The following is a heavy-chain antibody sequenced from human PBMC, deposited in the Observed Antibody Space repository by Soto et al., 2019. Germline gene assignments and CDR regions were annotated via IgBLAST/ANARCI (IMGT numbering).Heavy chain of an antibody. CDR3: ARDHHCISTSCPGMDV. D-gene: IGHD2-2*01. CDR1: GGTFSSYA. V-gene: IGHV1-69*13. CDR2: IIPIFGTA. Sequence: ASVKVSCKASGGTFSSYAISWVRQAPGQGLEWMGGIIPIFGTANYAQKFQGRVTITADESTSTAYMELRSLRSEDTAVYYCARDHHCISTSCPGMDVWGQGTTVTVSS. J-gene: IGHJ6*02.